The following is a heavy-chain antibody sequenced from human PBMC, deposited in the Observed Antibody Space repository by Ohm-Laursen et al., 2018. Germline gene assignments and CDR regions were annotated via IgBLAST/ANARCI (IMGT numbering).Heavy chain of an antibody. J-gene: IGHJ4*02. CDR2: ISSSDSTT. V-gene: IGHV3-48*03. D-gene: IGHD6-19*01. Sequence: SLRLSCSASGFTFSSYEMNWVRQAPGKGLEWVSYISSSDSTTYYADSVKGRFTVSRDNAKNSLYLQMNSLRAEDTAVYYCARVGIAVAGTKNFDHWGQGTLVTVSS. CDR3: ARVGIAVAGTKNFDH. CDR1: GFTFSSYE.